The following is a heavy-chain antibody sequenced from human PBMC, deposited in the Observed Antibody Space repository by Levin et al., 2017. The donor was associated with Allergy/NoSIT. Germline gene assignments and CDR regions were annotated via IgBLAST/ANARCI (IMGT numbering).Heavy chain of an antibody. CDR3: ARDRTFERYCSGGSCLFDY. CDR1: GYTFTSYG. J-gene: IGHJ4*02. V-gene: IGHV1-18*01. CDR2: ISAYNGNT. D-gene: IGHD2-15*01. Sequence: GASVKVSCKASGYTFTSYGISWVRQAPGQGLEWMGWISAYNGNTNYAQKLQGRVTMTTDTSTSTAYMELRSLRSGDTAVYYCARDRTFERYCSGGSCLFDYWGQGTLVTVSS.